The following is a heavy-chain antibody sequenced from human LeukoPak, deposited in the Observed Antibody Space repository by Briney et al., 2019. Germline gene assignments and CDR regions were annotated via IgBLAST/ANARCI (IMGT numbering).Heavy chain of an antibody. V-gene: IGHV3-66*01. CDR2: IYSGGST. CDR3: AREEAVPAAPTYYYYGMDV. CDR1: GFTVSSNY. Sequence: GGSLRLSCAASGFTVSSNYMSWVRQAPGKGLEWVSVIYSGGSTYYADSVKGRFTISRDNSKNTLYLQMNSLRAEDTAVYYCAREEAVPAAPTYYYYGMDVWGQGTTVTVSS. D-gene: IGHD2-2*01. J-gene: IGHJ6*02.